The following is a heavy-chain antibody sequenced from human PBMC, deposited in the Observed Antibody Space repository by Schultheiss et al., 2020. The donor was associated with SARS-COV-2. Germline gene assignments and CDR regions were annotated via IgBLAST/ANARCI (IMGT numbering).Heavy chain of an antibody. V-gene: IGHV3-21*01. CDR3: ARPKSQGSPYGMDV. CDR2: IDGSGHT. J-gene: IGHJ6*02. Sequence: GGSLRLSCAASGFTFISYSMHWVRQAPGKGLEWVSWIDGSGHTYYADSVKGRFTVSRDNAKNSVSLQVDSLRVEDTALYYCARPKSQGSPYGMDVWGQGTTVTVSS. CDR1: GFTFISYS.